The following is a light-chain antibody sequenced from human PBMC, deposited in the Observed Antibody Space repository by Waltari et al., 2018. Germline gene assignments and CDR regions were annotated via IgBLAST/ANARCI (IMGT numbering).Light chain of an antibody. J-gene: IGKJ3*01. CDR1: QGIRND. CDR3: LQDYNYPFT. Sequence: AIQMTQSPSSLSTSVGDRVTITCRSSQGIRNDLGWYQQKPGKAPKLLIYAASSLQSGVPSRFSGSGSGTDFTLIISSLQPEDFATYYCLQDYNYPFTFGPGTKVDIK. CDR2: AAS. V-gene: IGKV1-6*01.